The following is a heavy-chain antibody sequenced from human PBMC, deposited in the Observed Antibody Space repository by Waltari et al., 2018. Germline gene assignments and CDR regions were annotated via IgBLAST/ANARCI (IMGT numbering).Heavy chain of an antibody. CDR3: ARDAKPYGIAAAVDY. J-gene: IGHJ4*02. D-gene: IGHD6-13*01. CDR1: ACTFSSES. Sequence: VRLVESGRGLVAPGGSRRLSCTASACTFSSESQNWVRQDPGKGLEWVSSISSSSSYTCYADSVKGRLTISRDNAKNALYLQMNSLRAEDTAGYYCARDAKPYGIAAAVDYWGQGTLVTVSS. CDR2: ISSSSSYT. V-gene: IGHV3-21*01.